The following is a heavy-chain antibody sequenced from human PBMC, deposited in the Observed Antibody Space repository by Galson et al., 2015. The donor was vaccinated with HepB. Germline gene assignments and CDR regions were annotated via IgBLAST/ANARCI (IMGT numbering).Heavy chain of an antibody. CDR2: INPNSGGT. CDR1: GYTFTGYY. CDR3: ARSMYSSSWYDY. D-gene: IGHD6-13*01. V-gene: IGHV1-2*04. J-gene: IGHJ4*02. Sequence: SVKVSCKASGYTFTGYYMHWVRQAPGQGLEWMGWINPNSGGTNYAQKFQGWVTMTRGTSISTAYMELSRLRSDDTAVYYCARSMYSSSWYDYWGQGTLVTVSS.